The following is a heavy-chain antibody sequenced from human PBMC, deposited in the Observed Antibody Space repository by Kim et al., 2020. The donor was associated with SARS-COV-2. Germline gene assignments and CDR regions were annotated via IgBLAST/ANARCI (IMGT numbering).Heavy chain of an antibody. CDR3: ARGGISRWYERGKFDY. Sequence: SETLSLTCTVSGGYISTYSWSWIRQPPGKGLEWLGYILYNGSDKYNPALKRRVTTSVDTSKKQFSLLLSSVTAVDTAVYYCARGGISRWYERGKFDYRD. J-gene: IGHJ4*01. CDR1: GGYISTYS. V-gene: IGHV4-59*01. CDR2: ILYNGSD. D-gene: IGHD6-13*01.